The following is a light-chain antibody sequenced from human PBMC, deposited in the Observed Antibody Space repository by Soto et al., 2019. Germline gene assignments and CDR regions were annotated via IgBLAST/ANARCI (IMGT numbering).Light chain of an antibody. V-gene: IGLV2-8*01. CDR3: KSYAGSNTYV. Sequence: QSVLTQPASVSGSPGQSITISCTGTSSDVGGYNYVSWYQHHPGKAPKLMIYEVVQRPSGVPDRFSGSKSGNTASLTVSGLQAADEADYFCKSYAGSNTYVFGSGTKVTVL. CDR2: EVV. J-gene: IGLJ1*01. CDR1: SSDVGGYNY.